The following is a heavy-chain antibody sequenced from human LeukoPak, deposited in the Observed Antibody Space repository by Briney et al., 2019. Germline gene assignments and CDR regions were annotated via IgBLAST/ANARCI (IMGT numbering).Heavy chain of an antibody. CDR1: GFAVSSNF. D-gene: IGHD3-9*01. J-gene: IGHJ4*02. CDR2: IYIDGKT. Sequence: GGSLRLSCAASGFAVSSNFMSWVRLAPGKGLECVSVIYIDGKTFYAESVKGRFTISRDNSKNTLYLQMNSLRPEDTAVYYCAREGRYDILTAYYPLNNWGQGARVTVSS. CDR3: AREGRYDILTAYYPLNN. V-gene: IGHV3-66*02.